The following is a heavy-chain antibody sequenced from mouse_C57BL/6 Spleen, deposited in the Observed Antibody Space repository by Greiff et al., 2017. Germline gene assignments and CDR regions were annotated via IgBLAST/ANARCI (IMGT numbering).Heavy chain of an antibody. CDR3: ARVTVVAPFDY. CDR1: GYAFSSYW. J-gene: IGHJ2*01. CDR2: IYPGDGDT. Sequence: QVHVKQSGAELVKPGASVKISCKASGYAFSSYWMNWVKQRPGQGLEWIGPIYPGDGDTNYNGKFKGKATLTADKSSSTAYMQLSSLTSEDSAVYFGARVTVVAPFDYWGQGTTLTVSS. V-gene: IGHV1-80*01. D-gene: IGHD1-1*01.